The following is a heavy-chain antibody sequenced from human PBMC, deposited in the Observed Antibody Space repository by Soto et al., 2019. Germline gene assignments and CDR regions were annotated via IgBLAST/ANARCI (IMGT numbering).Heavy chain of an antibody. CDR1: GFTFSSYA. Sequence: ESGGGVVQPGRSLRLSCAASGFTFSSYAMHWVRQAPGKGLEWVAVISYDGSNKYYADSVKGRFTISRDNSKNTLYLQMNSLRAEDTAVYYCARDPPVRDYYYYGMDVWGQGTTVTVSS. J-gene: IGHJ6*02. V-gene: IGHV3-30-3*01. CDR2: ISYDGSNK. CDR3: ARDPPVRDYYYYGMDV.